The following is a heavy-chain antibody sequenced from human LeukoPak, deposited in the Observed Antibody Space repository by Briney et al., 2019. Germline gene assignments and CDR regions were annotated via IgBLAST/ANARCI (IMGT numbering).Heavy chain of an antibody. D-gene: IGHD2-15*01. CDR3: ARISSSSRSPMDV. CDR1: AFTFSSYS. Sequence: GGSLRLSCAASAFTFSSYSMNWVRQAPGKGLEWVSSISSSSSYIYYADSVKGRFTISRDNAKNSLYLQMNSLRAEDTAVFYCARISSSSRSPMDVWGKGTTVTVSS. CDR2: ISSSSSYI. V-gene: IGHV3-21*01. J-gene: IGHJ6*03.